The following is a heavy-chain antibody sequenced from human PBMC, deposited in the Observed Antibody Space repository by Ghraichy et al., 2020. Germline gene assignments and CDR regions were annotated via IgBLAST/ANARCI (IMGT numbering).Heavy chain of an antibody. D-gene: IGHD5-18*01. V-gene: IGHV6-1*01. CDR3: ARDVGLLWLNGYGMDV. CDR1: GDSVSSNSAA. J-gene: IGHJ6*02. Sequence: QTLSLTCAISGDSVSSNSAAWNWIRQSPSRGLEWLGRTYYRSKWYNDYAVSVKSRITINPDTSKNQFSLQLNSVTPEDTAVYYCARDVGLLWLNGYGMDVWGQGTTVTVSS. CDR2: TYYRSKWYN.